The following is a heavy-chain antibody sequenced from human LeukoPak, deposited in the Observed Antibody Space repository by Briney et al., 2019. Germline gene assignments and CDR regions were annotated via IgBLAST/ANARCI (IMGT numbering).Heavy chain of an antibody. CDR1: GFTFSSYG. CDR3: AKDRITMIVVVPRLWYEGAFDI. Sequence: GGSLRLSCAASGFTFSSYGMHWVRQAPGKGLEWVAFIRYDGSNKYYADSVKGRFTISRDNSKNTLYLQMNSLRAEDTAVYYCAKDRITMIVVVPRLWYEGAFDIWGQGTMVTVSS. CDR2: IRYDGSNK. J-gene: IGHJ3*02. D-gene: IGHD3-22*01. V-gene: IGHV3-30*02.